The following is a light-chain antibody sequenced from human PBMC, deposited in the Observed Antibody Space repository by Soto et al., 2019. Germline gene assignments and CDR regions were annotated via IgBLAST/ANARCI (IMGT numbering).Light chain of an antibody. CDR1: SSDVGGDKS. Sequence: QSALTQPASVSGSPGQSITITCTGTSSDVGGDKSVSWYQQHSGKAPKLVIYEVRNRPSGISNRFSASKSGNTASLTISGLQAEDEADYYCTSYTSNTTWVFGGGTKLTVL. CDR2: EVR. J-gene: IGLJ3*02. V-gene: IGLV2-14*01. CDR3: TSYTSNTTWV.